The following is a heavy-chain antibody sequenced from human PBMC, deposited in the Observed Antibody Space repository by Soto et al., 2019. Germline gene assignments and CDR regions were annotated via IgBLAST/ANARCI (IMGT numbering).Heavy chain of an antibody. Sequence: PGGSLRLSCAASGFTVSSNYMSWVRQAPGKGLEWVSVIYSGGSTYYADSVKGRFTISRDNSKNKLYLQRNGVRAEYTAVYYCARDLGSSGCAGVDYWGQGTLVTVSS. J-gene: IGHJ4*02. D-gene: IGHD6-19*01. CDR3: ARDLGSSGCAGVDY. CDR2: IYSGGST. CDR1: GFTVSSNY. V-gene: IGHV3-53*01.